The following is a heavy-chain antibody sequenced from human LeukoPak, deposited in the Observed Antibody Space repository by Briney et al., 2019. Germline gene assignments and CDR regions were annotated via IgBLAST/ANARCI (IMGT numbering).Heavy chain of an antibody. CDR2: IYYSGST. D-gene: IGHD1-1*01. J-gene: IGHJ3*02. CDR1: GDSISSYY. CDR3: ARQWNSDAFDI. Sequence: PSETLSLTCTVSGDSISSYYWSWIRQPPGKGLEWIGYIYYSGSTNYNPSLKSRVTISVDTSKNQFSLKLSSVTAADTAVYYCARQWNSDAFDIWGQGTMVTVSS. V-gene: IGHV4-59*08.